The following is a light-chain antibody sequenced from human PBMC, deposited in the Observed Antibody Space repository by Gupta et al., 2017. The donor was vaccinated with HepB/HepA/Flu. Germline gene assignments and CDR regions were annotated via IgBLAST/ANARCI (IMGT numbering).Light chain of an antibody. J-gene: IGLJ3*02. CDR3: TSYTSSSTRV. Sequence: QSALTQPASVSGSPGQSIPISCPGTSSDVGGYNYVSWYQQHPGKAPKLMIYDVSNRPSGVANRFSGSKSGYTASLTISGLQAEDEADYYCTSYTSSSTRVFGGGTKLTVL. CDR2: DVS. CDR1: SSDVGGYNY. V-gene: IGLV2-14*03.